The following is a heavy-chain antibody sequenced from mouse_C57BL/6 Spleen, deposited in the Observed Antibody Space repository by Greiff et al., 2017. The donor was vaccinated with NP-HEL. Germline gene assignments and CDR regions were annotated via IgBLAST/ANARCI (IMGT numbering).Heavy chain of an antibody. Sequence: EVMLVESGGGLVQPGASLRLSCAASGFTFTDYYMSWVRQPPGKAPEWLALLRNKANGYTTEYTASVKGRFTISRDNSQNILYLQMNTLRAEDSATYYCVKAYSNYGYAMDYWGQGTSVTVSS. CDR3: VKAYSNYGYAMDY. J-gene: IGHJ4*01. D-gene: IGHD2-5*01. CDR1: GFTFTDYY. CDR2: LRNKANGYTT. V-gene: IGHV7-4*01.